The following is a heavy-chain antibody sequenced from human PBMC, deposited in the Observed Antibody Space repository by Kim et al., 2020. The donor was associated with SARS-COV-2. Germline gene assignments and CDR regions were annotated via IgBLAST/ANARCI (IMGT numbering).Heavy chain of an antibody. D-gene: IGHD3-10*01. V-gene: IGHV3-33*01. Sequence: GGSLRLSCAASGFTFSSYGMHWVRQAPGKGLEWVAVIWYDGSNKYYADSVKGRFTISRDNSKNTLYLQMNSLRAEDTAVYYCARDRWVGDLAARNFDYWRQGTLVTVPS. J-gene: IGHJ4*02. CDR1: GFTFSSYG. CDR3: ARDRWVGDLAARNFDY. CDR2: IWYDGSNK.